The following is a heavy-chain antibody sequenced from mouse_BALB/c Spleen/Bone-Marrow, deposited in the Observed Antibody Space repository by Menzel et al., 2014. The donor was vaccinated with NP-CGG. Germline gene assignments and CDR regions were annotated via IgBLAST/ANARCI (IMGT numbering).Heavy chain of an antibody. Sequence: QVQLKESGPGLVAPSQSLSITSTVSGFSLTGYGVDWVRQPPGKGLEWLGMIWGDGNTDYNSDLKSRLSISEDNSKSXVFLKMNSLQTDDTARYYCARVYYDYDWWYFDVWGAGTTVTVSS. V-gene: IGHV2-6-7*01. CDR2: IWGDGNT. CDR1: GFSLTGYG. CDR3: ARVYYDYDWWYFDV. J-gene: IGHJ1*01. D-gene: IGHD2-4*01.